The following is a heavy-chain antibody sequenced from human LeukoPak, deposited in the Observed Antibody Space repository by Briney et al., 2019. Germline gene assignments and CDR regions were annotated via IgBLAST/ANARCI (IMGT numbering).Heavy chain of an antibody. D-gene: IGHD1-26*01. CDR1: GGSISSYY. CDR3: ASTHSGSYHPTFDY. J-gene: IGHJ4*02. V-gene: IGHV4-59*12. CDR2: MYSSGST. Sequence: SETLSLTCTVSGGSISSYYWTWIRQPPGKGLEWIGYMYSSGSTNYNPSLKSRVTMSVDTSKNQFSLKLSSVTAADTAVYYCASTHSGSYHPTFDYWGQGTLVTVSS.